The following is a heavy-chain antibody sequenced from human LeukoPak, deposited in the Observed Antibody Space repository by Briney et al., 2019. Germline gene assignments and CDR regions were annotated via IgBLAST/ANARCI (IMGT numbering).Heavy chain of an antibody. CDR2: INGDGSTT. CDR3: ARASGTTYYYDSSGIFDY. D-gene: IGHD3-22*01. CDR1: GFTLSSYW. J-gene: IGHJ4*02. V-gene: IGHV3-74*01. Sequence: GGSLRLSCAASGFTLSSYWMHWVRQAPGKGLLWVSHINGDGSTTNYADSVKGRFTIFRDIDKNTLYLQMNSLRAEDTAVYYCARASGTTYYYDSSGIFDYWGQGTLVTVSS.